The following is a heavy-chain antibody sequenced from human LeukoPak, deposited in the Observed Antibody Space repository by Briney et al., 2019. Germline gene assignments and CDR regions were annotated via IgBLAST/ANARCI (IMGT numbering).Heavy chain of an antibody. J-gene: IGHJ6*03. CDR2: INHSGST. CDR1: GGSFSGYY. Sequence: SETLSLTCAVYGGSFSGYYWSWIRQPPGKGLEWIGEINHSGSTNYNPSLKSRVTISVDTSKNQFSLKLSSVTAADTAVYYCARGYGGRYYYYMDVWGKGTTVTVSS. V-gene: IGHV4-34*01. CDR3: ARGYGGRYYYYMDV. D-gene: IGHD4-23*01.